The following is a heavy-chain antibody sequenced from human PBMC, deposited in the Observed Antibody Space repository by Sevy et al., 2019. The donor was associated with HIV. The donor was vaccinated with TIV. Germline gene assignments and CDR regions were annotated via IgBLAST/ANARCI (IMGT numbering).Heavy chain of an antibody. Sequence: GGSLRLSCTASGFSFSNYNMNWVRQAPGKGLEWVANINQDATANFYADSVRGRFIISRDNVRNSVSLQMNILRVEDTALYYCVRAIATVDSFWGQGTLVTVSS. CDR3: VRAIATVDSF. CDR2: INQDATAN. V-gene: IGHV3-7*01. D-gene: IGHD6-13*01. J-gene: IGHJ4*02. CDR1: GFSFSNYN.